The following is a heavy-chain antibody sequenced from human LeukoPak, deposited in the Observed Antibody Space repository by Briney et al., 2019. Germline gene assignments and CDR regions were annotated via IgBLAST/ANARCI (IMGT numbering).Heavy chain of an antibody. V-gene: IGHV1-24*01. Sequence: ASVKVSCKVSGYTLTELSMHWVRQAPGKGLEWMGGFDPEDGETIYAQKFQGRVTMTEDTSTDTAYMELSSLRSEDTAVYYCARPQWFGELLNDAFDIWGQGTMVTVSS. CDR1: GYTLTELS. CDR2: FDPEDGET. CDR3: ARPQWFGELLNDAFDI. J-gene: IGHJ3*02. D-gene: IGHD3-10*01.